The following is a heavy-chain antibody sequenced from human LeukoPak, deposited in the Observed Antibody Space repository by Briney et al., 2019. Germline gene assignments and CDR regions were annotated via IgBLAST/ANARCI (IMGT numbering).Heavy chain of an antibody. Sequence: GGSLRLSCAASTINFSDYGMDWVRQAPGRGLEWVSTINPTGVRTYYADSVRGRFTISRDNSKNTVYLQINSLRVEDTALYYCARDQPHAASWFDPWGQGTLVTVSS. V-gene: IGHV3-23*01. CDR3: ARDQPHAASWFDP. CDR1: TINFSDYG. D-gene: IGHD2-2*01. CDR2: INPTGVRT. J-gene: IGHJ5*02.